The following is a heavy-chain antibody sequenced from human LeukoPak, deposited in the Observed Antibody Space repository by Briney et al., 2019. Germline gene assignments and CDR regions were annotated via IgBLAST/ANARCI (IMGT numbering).Heavy chain of an antibody. J-gene: IGHJ4*02. CDR1: GFTFSSYA. Sequence: PGGSLRLSCAASGFTFSSYAMSWVRQAPGKGLEWVGRIKRKSDGGTTDYAAPVKGRFTISRDDSKNTLFLQMYSLKTEDTAVYYCTTENYGDYVLPQWGQGTLVTVSS. CDR3: TTENYGDYVLPQ. D-gene: IGHD4-17*01. CDR2: IKRKSDGGTT. V-gene: IGHV3-15*01.